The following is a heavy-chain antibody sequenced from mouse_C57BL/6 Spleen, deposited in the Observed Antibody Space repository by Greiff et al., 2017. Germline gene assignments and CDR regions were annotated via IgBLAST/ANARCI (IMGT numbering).Heavy chain of an antibody. CDR2: ITPYNGGT. D-gene: IGHD1-1*01. CDR3: ASGGSSSYYFDY. V-gene: IGHV1-19*01. CDR1: GFTFTDSY. J-gene: IGHJ2*01. Sequence: EVQLQQSGPVLVKPGASVQMSCKASGFTFTDSYLNWVKPSHGKSLEWIGVITPYNGGTSYNPKFKGKATLTVDKSSSTAYMQLNSLTSEDSAVYYGASGGSSSYYFDYWGPGTTLTGSS.